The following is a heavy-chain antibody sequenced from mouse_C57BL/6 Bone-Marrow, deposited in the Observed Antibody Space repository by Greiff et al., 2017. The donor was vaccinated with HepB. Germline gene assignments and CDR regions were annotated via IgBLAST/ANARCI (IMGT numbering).Heavy chain of an antibody. D-gene: IGHD1-1*01. CDR2: ISNGGGST. V-gene: IGHV5-12*01. Sequence: EVQRVESGGGLVQPGGSLKLSCAASGFTFSDYYMYWVRQTPEKRLEWVAYISNGGGSTYYPDTVKGRFTIARDNAKNTLYLQMSRLKSEDTAMYYCARQGVYYGSSSFAYWGQGTLVTVSA. CDR3: ARQGVYYGSSSFAY. J-gene: IGHJ3*01. CDR1: GFTFSDYY.